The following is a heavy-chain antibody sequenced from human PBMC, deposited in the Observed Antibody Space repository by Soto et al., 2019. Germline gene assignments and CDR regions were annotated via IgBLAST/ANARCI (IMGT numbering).Heavy chain of an antibody. Sequence: SXKVSFKASGGTXTSYAIRWVRQAPGQGLEWMGGIIPIFGTANYAQKFQGRVTINADEYTSTAYMELSSLISEDTAVYYCARVGSRHDWGQGTLGTVS. D-gene: IGHD3-16*01. V-gene: IGHV1-69*13. J-gene: IGHJ4*02. CDR2: IIPIFGTA. CDR3: ARVGSRHD. CDR1: GGTXTSYA.